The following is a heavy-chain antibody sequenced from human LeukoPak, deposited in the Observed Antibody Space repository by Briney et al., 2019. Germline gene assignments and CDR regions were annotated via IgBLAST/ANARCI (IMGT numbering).Heavy chain of an antibody. D-gene: IGHD3-16*01. CDR1: GGSISNKY. J-gene: IGHJ4*02. CDR3: TRGAGWLIDY. Sequence: SETLSLTCSISGGSISNKYWSWIRQPPGKGLEWIGYFYNSGRSTYNPSLKSRVTISADTSKNHFSLKLNSVTTADTAVYYCTRGAGWLIDYWGQGILVTASS. CDR2: FYNSGRS. V-gene: IGHV4-59*01.